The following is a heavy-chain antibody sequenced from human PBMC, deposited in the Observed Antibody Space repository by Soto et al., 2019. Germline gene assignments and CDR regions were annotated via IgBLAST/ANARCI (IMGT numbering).Heavy chain of an antibody. D-gene: IGHD3-9*01. J-gene: IGHJ6*02. CDR1: GYTFTSYG. V-gene: IGHV1-18*01. CDR2: ISAYNGNT. Sequence: ASVKVSCKASGYTFTSYGISWVRQAPGQGLEWMGWISAYNGNTNYAQKLQGRVAMTTDTSTSTAYMELRSLRSDDTAVYYCARTYYDILTGYYPSENAYYYYGLYVWGQGTTVTVSS. CDR3: ARTYYDILTGYYPSENAYYYYGLYV.